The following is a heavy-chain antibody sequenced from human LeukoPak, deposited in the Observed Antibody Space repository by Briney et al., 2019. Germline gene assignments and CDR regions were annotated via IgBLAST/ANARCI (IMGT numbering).Heavy chain of an antibody. Sequence: ASVKVSCKASGYTSTGYYMHWVRQAPGQGLEWMGRINPNSGGTNYAQKFQGRVTMTRDTSISTAYMELSRLRSDDTAVYYCAIDYGDYAFDYWGQGTLVTVSS. J-gene: IGHJ4*02. CDR3: AIDYGDYAFDY. D-gene: IGHD4-17*01. CDR2: INPNSGGT. CDR1: GYTSTGYY. V-gene: IGHV1-2*06.